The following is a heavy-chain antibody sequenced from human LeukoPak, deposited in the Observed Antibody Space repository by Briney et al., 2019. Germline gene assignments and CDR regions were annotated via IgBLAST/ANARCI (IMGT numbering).Heavy chain of an antibody. Sequence: ASVKVSCKASGYTFTGYYMHWLRQAPGQGLEWMGWINPNSGGTNYAQKLQGRVTMTRDTSISTAYMELSRLRSDDTAVYYCARAEFSVAGDLVDYWGQGTLVTVSS. CDR1: GYTFTGYY. J-gene: IGHJ4*02. CDR2: INPNSGGT. D-gene: IGHD6-19*01. V-gene: IGHV1-2*02. CDR3: ARAEFSVAGDLVDY.